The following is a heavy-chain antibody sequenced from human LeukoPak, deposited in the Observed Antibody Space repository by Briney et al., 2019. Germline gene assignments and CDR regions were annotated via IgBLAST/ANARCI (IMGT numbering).Heavy chain of an antibody. J-gene: IGHJ4*02. CDR2: IDYDSSHI. V-gene: IGHV3-21*01. Sequence: GGSLRLSCAASGFTFSNSAMNWVRQVPGEGLEWVSSIDYDSSHIYYAASVRGRFTISKDNARNSVYLQMNSLRVEDTAVYYCARDPLRYLRVGHYDYWGQGTLVAVSS. CDR3: ARDPLRYLRVGHYDY. D-gene: IGHD3-9*01. CDR1: GFTFSNSA.